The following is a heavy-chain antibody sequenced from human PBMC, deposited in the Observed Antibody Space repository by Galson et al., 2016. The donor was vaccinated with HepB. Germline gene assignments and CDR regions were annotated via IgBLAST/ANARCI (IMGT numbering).Heavy chain of an antibody. J-gene: IGHJ4*02. CDR3: ACRTYSGSYLDY. D-gene: IGHD1-26*01. CDR2: IIPIFGTP. CDR1: GGTFRSYA. V-gene: IGHV1-69*13. Sequence: SVKVSCKASGGTFRSYAISWVRRAPGQGLEWMGGIIPIFGTPNYAQKFQGRVTITADESTSTAYMQLSSLRSEDTAVYYCACRTYSGSYLDYWGQGSLVTVSS.